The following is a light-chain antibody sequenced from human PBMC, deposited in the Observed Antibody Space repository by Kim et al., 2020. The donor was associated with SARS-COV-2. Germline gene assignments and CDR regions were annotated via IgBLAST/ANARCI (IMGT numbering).Light chain of an antibody. Sequence: LPSRQGTRHDSYALAGHRQQPEKGPRYLININRDGRHRKGDGIPDRFSGSSSGAEPYLTISSLQSEDEADYYGQNRGTSIQVFGGGTQLTVL. CDR3: QNRGTSIQV. CDR1: TRHDSYA. J-gene: IGLJ2*01. V-gene: IGLV4-69*01. CDR2: INRDGRH.